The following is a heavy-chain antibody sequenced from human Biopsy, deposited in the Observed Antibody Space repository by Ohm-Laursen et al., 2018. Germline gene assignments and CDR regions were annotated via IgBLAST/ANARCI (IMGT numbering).Heavy chain of an antibody. J-gene: IGHJ1*01. Sequence: GTLSLTCSVSGGSFTGHYWTWIRQPPGKGLEWVGHISHTGYTSYKSSLKSRVTISLDTSRKHFSLRLTSLAAADTAVYYCARGSNEYGGLYFPHWGQGTLVTVSS. V-gene: IGHV4-59*11. CDR1: GGSFTGHY. D-gene: IGHD4-23*01. CDR3: ARGSNEYGGLYFPH. CDR2: ISHTGYT.